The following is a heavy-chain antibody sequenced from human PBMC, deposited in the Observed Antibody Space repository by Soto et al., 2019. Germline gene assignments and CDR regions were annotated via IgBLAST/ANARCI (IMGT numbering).Heavy chain of an antibody. D-gene: IGHD3-22*01. CDR2: IYWNDDK. Sequence: QITLKESGPTLVKPTQTLTLTCTFSGFSLSTSGVGVGWIRQPPGKALEWLALIYWNDDKRYSPSLKSRLTITKDTSKNQVVRTMTNLDPVDTATYYCAHRRGPYDSSGYHYHFDYWGQGTLVTVSS. J-gene: IGHJ4*02. CDR3: AHRRGPYDSSGYHYHFDY. CDR1: GFSLSTSGVG. V-gene: IGHV2-5*01.